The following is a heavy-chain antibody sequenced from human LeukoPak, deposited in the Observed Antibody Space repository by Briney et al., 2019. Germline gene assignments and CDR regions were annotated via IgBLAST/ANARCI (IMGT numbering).Heavy chain of an antibody. CDR2: IYTDGSST. V-gene: IGHV3-74*01. J-gene: IGHJ3*02. CDR3: ARGLTIFGVVNDGLDI. Sequence: PGGSLRLSCAASGFTFSSYWMNWVRQAPGKGLVWVSRIYTDGSSTNYADSVKGRFTISRDNAKNMLYLQMNTLRAEDTAVYYCARGLTIFGVVNDGLDIWGQGTKVTVSS. D-gene: IGHD3-3*01. CDR1: GFTFSSYW.